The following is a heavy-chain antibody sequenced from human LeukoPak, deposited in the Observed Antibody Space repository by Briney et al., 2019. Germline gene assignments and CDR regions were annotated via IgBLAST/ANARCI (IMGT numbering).Heavy chain of an antibody. D-gene: IGHD3-3*01. CDR1: GGSISSYY. CDR2: IYYSGST. J-gene: IGHJ5*02. CDR3: ARARPDYDFWSGYFGWFDP. V-gene: IGHV4-59*01. Sequence: SETLSLTYTVSGGSISSYYWSWIRQPPGKGLEWIGYIYYSGSTNYNPSLKSRVTISVDTSKNQFSLKLSSVTAADTAVYYCARARPDYDFWSGYFGWFDPWGQGTLVTVSS.